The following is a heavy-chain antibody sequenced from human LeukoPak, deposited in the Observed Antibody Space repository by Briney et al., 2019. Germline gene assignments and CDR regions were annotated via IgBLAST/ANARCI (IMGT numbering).Heavy chain of an antibody. CDR3: ANGGGIVATY. V-gene: IGHV3-30*02. Sequence: GRSLRLSCAASVFIFRIYGMHWVSQAPSKGWEWVAFIRYDERNKYYADSVKDRFTISRDNSKNTLYLQMNSLRAEDTAVYYCANGGGIVATYWGQGTLVTVSS. D-gene: IGHD5-12*01. J-gene: IGHJ4*02. CDR1: VFIFRIYG. CDR2: IRYDERNK.